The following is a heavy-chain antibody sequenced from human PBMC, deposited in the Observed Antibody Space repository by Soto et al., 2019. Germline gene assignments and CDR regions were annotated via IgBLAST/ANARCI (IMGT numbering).Heavy chain of an antibody. V-gene: IGHV1-69*01. Sequence: QVQLVQSGAEVKKPGSSVKVSCKASGGTFSSYAISWVRQAPGQGLEWMGGIIPIFGTANYAQKFQGRVTITADESTSTAYMELSSLRSEDTAVYYWARGGYYDSSGYYQLPFDPWGQGTLVTVSS. D-gene: IGHD3-22*01. CDR3: ARGGYYDSSGYYQLPFDP. CDR2: IIPIFGTA. J-gene: IGHJ5*02. CDR1: GGTFSSYA.